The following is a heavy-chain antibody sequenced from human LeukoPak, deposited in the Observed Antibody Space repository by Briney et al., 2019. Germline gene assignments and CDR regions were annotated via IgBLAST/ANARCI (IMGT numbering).Heavy chain of an antibody. CDR3: AKEDITVAFDY. J-gene: IGHJ4*02. D-gene: IGHD4-23*01. Sequence: GGSLRLSCAASGFTFSSYWMHWVRQAPGKGLVWVSRINSDGSSTSYADSVKGRFTISRDNAKNTLYLQMNSLRAEDTAVYYCAKEDITVAFDYWGQGTLVTVSS. V-gene: IGHV3-74*01. CDR2: INSDGSST. CDR1: GFTFSSYW.